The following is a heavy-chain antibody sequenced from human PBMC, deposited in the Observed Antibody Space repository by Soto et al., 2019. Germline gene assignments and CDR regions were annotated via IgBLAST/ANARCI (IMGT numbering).Heavy chain of an antibody. CDR3: AKDRFAADYYGMDV. V-gene: IGHV3-23*01. J-gene: IGHJ6*02. CDR2: ISGSGGST. Sequence: EVQLLESGGGLVQPGGSLRLSCAASGFTFSSYAMSWVRQAPGKGLEWVSAISGSGGSTYYADSVKGRFTISRDNSKNTLYLQMNSLRAEDTAVDYCAKDRFAADYYGMDVWGQGTTVTVSS. D-gene: IGHD3-3*01. CDR1: GFTFSSYA.